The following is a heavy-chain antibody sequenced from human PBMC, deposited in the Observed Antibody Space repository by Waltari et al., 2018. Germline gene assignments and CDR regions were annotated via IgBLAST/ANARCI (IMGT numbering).Heavy chain of an antibody. CDR1: GFPFSNYG. CDR2: ISDDGSNT. CDR3: TLSANHYDSSGYPPA. D-gene: IGHD3-22*01. J-gene: IGHJ5*02. V-gene: IGHV3-30*03. Sequence: QVQLVESGGGVVQPGRSLRLPCAASGFPFSNYGMPWVRQAPGKGLEWVAVISDDGSNTYYADSVKGRFSISRDNSKNTLYLQMNSLRAEDTAVYYCTLSANHYDSSGYPPAWGQGTLVTVSS.